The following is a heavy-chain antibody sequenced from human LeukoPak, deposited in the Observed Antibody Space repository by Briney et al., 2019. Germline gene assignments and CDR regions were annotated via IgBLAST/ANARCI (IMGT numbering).Heavy chain of an antibody. CDR3: AKDLGYCSSTSCYNPFDY. CDR2: IRYDGSNK. D-gene: IGHD2-2*02. V-gene: IGHV3-30*02. J-gene: IGHJ4*02. CDR1: GFTFSSYG. Sequence: PGGSLRLSCAASGFTFSSYGMHWVRQAPGKGLEWVAFIRYDGSNKYYADSVKGRFTISRDSSKNTLYLQMNSLRAEDTAVYYCAKDLGYCSSTSCYNPFDYWGQGTLVTVSS.